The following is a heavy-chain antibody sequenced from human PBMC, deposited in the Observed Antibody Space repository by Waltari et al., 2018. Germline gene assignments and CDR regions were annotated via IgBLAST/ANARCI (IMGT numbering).Heavy chain of an antibody. V-gene: IGHV1-3*01. CDR1: GYTFTSYA. J-gene: IGHJ4*02. CDR3: ARGGYYYDSPDY. Sequence: QVQLVQSGAEVKKPGASVKVSCKASGYTFTSYAMNWVRQAPGQRLEWMGWSNAGNGNTKYSQKFQGRVTITRDTSASTAYMELSSLRSEDTAVYYCARGGYYYDSPDYWGQGTLVTVSS. CDR2: SNAGNGNT. D-gene: IGHD3-22*01.